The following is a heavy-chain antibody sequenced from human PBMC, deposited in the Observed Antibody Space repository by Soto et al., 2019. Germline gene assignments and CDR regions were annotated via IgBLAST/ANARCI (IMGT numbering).Heavy chain of an antibody. CDR1: GFSLSPYS. J-gene: IGHJ6*02. D-gene: IGHD3-10*01. Sequence: EVPLVASGGGLVQRGGSVRLSCAASGFSLSPYSMNWVRQAPRKGLEWISYISGSSETINYADAVKGRFTISRENTKNPLYVQMNSLRDEDTAVYYCARGFDLQYGMDVWGQGTTVTVSS. CDR3: ARGFDLQYGMDV. V-gene: IGHV3-48*02. CDR2: ISGSSETI.